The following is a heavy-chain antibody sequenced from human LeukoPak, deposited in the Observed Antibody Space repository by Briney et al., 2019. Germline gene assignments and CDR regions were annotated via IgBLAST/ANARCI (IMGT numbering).Heavy chain of an antibody. CDR2: INPSGGST. J-gene: IGHJ6*03. D-gene: IGHD1-14*01. CDR3: ARGKLTSGYKYYYYYMYV. Sequence: ASVKVSCKASGYTFTSYYMHWVRHAPGQGLEWRGIINPSGGSTSYAKKFPGRVTMTRDMSTSTVYIELSSLTSEDTAVYYCARGKLTSGYKYYYYYMYVWGKGTTVTVSS. V-gene: IGHV1-46*01. CDR1: GYTFTSYY.